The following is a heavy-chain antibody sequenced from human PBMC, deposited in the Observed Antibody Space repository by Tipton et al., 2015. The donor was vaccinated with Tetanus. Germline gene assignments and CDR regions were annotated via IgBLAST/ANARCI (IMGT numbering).Heavy chain of an antibody. D-gene: IGHD2-15*01. J-gene: IGHJ3*02. CDR3: ARDRTICSGGSCYGIPGAFDI. V-gene: IGHV4-59*01. Sequence: TLSLTCSVSGGSISSYSLSWIRQSPGKGLEWIGYIYYGGTTKYNPSLKSRVTISVDTPKNQFSLKLSSVTAADTAVYYCARDRTICSGGSCYGIPGAFDIWGQGTMVTVSS. CDR2: IYYGGTT. CDR1: GGSISSYS.